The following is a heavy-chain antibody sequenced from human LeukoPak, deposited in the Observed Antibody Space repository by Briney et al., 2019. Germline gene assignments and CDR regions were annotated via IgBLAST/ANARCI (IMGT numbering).Heavy chain of an antibody. D-gene: IGHD5-12*01. V-gene: IGHV3-23*01. CDR1: GFTFSSYG. CDR2: ISGSGGST. J-gene: IGHJ6*03. Sequence: GGTLRLSCAASGFTFSSYGMSWVRQAPGKGLEWVSAISGSGGSTYYADSVKGRFTISRDNSKNTLYLQMNSLRAEDTAVYYCARAVYSGYDFYPSEFYYYYMDVWGKGTTVTVSS. CDR3: ARAVYSGYDFYPSEFYYYYMDV.